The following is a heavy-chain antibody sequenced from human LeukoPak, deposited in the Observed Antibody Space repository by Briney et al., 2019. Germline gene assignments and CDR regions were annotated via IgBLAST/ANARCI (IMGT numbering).Heavy chain of an antibody. D-gene: IGHD6-19*01. Sequence: ASVKVSCKASGYTFTSYGISWVRQAPGQGLEWMGWISAYNGNTNYAQELQGRVTMTTDTSTSTAYMELRSLRSDDTAVYYCAREYSSGSSSDYWGQGTLVTVSS. V-gene: IGHV1-18*04. CDR1: GYTFTSYG. CDR2: ISAYNGNT. J-gene: IGHJ4*02. CDR3: AREYSSGSSSDY.